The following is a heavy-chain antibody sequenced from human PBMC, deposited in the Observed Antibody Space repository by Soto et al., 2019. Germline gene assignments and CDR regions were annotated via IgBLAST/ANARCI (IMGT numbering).Heavy chain of an antibody. J-gene: IGHJ4*02. V-gene: IGHV4-59*01. D-gene: IGHD1-26*01. CDR1: GGSISSYY. Sequence: QVQLQESGPGLVKPSETLSLTCTVSGGSISSYYWSWIRQPPGKGLEWIGYIYYSGSTNYNPSLKSRVTISVDTSKNQFSLKLSSVTAADTAVYYCARDGGTIVGATRTFDYWGQGTLFTVSS. CDR2: IYYSGST. CDR3: ARDGGTIVGATRTFDY.